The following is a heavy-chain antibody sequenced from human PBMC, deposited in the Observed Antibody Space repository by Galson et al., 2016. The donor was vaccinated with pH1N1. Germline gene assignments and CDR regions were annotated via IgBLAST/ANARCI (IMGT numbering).Heavy chain of an antibody. CDR3: ATFSSSSSWRSLDV. J-gene: IGHJ3*01. V-gene: IGHV1-69*01. Sequence: CKASGATFNSYGIHWVRQAPGQGLEWMGDINPVFGTTNYAQRFQDRVTITAHDMELSGLRSEDTAIYYCATFSSSSSWRSLDVWGQGTTVTVSS. CDR2: INPVFGTT. CDR1: GATFNSYG. D-gene: IGHD6-6*01.